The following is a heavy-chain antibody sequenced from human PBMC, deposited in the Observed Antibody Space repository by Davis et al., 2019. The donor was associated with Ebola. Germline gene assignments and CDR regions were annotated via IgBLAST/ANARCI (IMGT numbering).Heavy chain of an antibody. CDR3: AREREGYVA. Sequence: SETLSLTCVVSGASIASGGYSWSWIRQHPGTGLEWIGYIYYSGSTYYNPSLKSRLTISVDTSKTQFSLKLGSVTAADTAVYYCAREREGYVAWGQGTLVTVSS. J-gene: IGHJ5*02. CDR1: GASIASGGYS. D-gene: IGHD1-1*01. CDR2: IYYSGST. V-gene: IGHV4-31*11.